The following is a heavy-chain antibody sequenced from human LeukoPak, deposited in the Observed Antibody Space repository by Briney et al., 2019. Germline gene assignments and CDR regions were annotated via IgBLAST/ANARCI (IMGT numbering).Heavy chain of an antibody. J-gene: IGHJ4*02. Sequence: SETLSLTRTVSGGSISSSSYYWGWIRQPPGKGLEWIGSIYYSGSTYYNPSLKSRVTISVDTSKNQFSLKLSSVTAADTAVYYCATLYGDYPDYYFDYWGQGTLVTVSS. V-gene: IGHV4-39*01. CDR1: GGSISSSSYY. CDR3: ATLYGDYPDYYFDY. CDR2: IYYSGST. D-gene: IGHD4-17*01.